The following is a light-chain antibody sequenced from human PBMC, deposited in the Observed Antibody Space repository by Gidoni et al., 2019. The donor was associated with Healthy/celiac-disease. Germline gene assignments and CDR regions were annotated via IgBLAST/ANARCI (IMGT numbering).Light chain of an antibody. CDR2: AAS. Sequence: DIQKTQSPSSLSASVGDRVTITCRASQSISSYLNWYQQKPGKAPKLLIYAASSLQSGVPSRFSGSGSGTDFTLTISSLQPEDFATYYCQQSYSTPLTFXGXTKVEIK. J-gene: IGKJ4*01. CDR3: QQSYSTPLT. CDR1: QSISSY. V-gene: IGKV1-39*01.